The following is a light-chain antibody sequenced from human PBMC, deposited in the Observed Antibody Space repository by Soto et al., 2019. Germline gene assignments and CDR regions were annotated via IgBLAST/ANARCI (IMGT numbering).Light chain of an antibody. V-gene: IGLV2-23*02. CDR1: SSDVGSYNF. CDR2: EVN. Sequence: QPVLTQPASVSGSPGQSITISCTGTSSDVGSYNFVSWYQQHPGKAPKLMIYEVNKRPSGISNRFSGSKSGDTASLTISGLQAEDEADYYCCSYAGSTTWVFGGGTKLTVL. CDR3: CSYAGSTTWV. J-gene: IGLJ3*02.